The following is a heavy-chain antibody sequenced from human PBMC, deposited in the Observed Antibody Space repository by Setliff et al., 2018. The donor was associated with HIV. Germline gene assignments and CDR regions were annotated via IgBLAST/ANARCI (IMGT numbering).Heavy chain of an antibody. J-gene: IGHJ4*02. Sequence: GGSLRLSCAASGFVFRNYNMNWVRQAPGKGLEWVSSISSDGRYIYYADSVRGRFTVSRDDAKNSLFLQMYSLRDEDTAIYYCARDRASSAYYSHFDYWGQGNMVTVSS. CDR1: GFVFRNYN. V-gene: IGHV3-21*06. D-gene: IGHD3-22*01. CDR2: ISSDGRYI. CDR3: ARDRASSAYYSHFDY.